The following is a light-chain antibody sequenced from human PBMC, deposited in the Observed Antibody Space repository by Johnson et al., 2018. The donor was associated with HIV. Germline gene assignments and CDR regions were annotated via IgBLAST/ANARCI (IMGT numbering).Light chain of an antibody. CDR2: DNN. J-gene: IGLJ1*01. V-gene: IGLV1-51*01. CDR1: SSNIGNNY. CDR3: GTWATSLSVYV. Sequence: SVLTQPPSVSAAPGQKVTISCSGSSSNIGNNYVSWYQQLPGTAPKLLIYDNNKRPSGIPDRFSGSKSGTSATLGITGLQTGEEAEYYCGTWATSLSVYVFGTGTKVTVL.